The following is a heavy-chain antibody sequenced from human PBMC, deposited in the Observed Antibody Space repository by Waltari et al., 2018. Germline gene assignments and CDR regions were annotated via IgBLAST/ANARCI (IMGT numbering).Heavy chain of an antibody. CDR2: IQAGGNT. CDR1: GFRVSYNY. CDR3: ARAGLGSPSQWLQLFDS. Sequence: EEQLVESGGGLIQPGGSLRLSCEASGFRVSYNYMSWVRQAPGKGLEWVTVIQAGGNTYYRDSVKGLFTISREISKNTLYLQMNSLTVEDSAMYYCARAGLGSPSQWLQLFDSWGRGTLVTVSA. J-gene: IGHJ4*02. V-gene: IGHV3-53*01. D-gene: IGHD5-12*01.